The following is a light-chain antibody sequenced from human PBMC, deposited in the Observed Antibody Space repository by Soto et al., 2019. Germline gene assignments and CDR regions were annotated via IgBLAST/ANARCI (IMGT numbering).Light chain of an antibody. V-gene: IGKV3-20*01. J-gene: IGKJ1*01. CDR1: QSVTSNY. CDR2: GAS. Sequence: IVLTQSPGTLSLSPGERATLSCRASQSVTSNYLAWYQQKPGQAPRLLIYGASSRATGIPDRFSGSGSGTDFTLTISRLEPEDFAVYYCQHYGSSPWTFGLGTKVEIK. CDR3: QHYGSSPWT.